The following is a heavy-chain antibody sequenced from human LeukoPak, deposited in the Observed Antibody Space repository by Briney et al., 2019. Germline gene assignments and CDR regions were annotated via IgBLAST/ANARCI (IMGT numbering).Heavy chain of an antibody. J-gene: IGHJ4*02. Sequence: GESLKISCQGSGYSFSSHWIAWVRQMPGKGLEWMGIIYPGDSDTRYSPSFQGQVTISADKSISTAYLQWSSLKASDTAMYYCARLGDGSGSYSLDYWGQGTLVTVSS. D-gene: IGHD3-10*01. CDR1: GYSFSSHW. V-gene: IGHV5-51*01. CDR2: IYPGDSDT. CDR3: ARLGDGSGSYSLDY.